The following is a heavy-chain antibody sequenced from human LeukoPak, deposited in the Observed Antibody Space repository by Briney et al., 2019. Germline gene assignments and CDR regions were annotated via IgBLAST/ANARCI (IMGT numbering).Heavy chain of an antibody. CDR2: ISGSGGDT. CDR1: GFTFSNYA. D-gene: IGHD3-22*01. J-gene: IGHJ4*02. CDR3: ARDRALYDRSGYYYTEDDY. Sequence: GGSLRLSCAASGFTFSNYAMTWVRQAPGRGLEWVSTISGSGGDTYYADSVRGRFTISRDNSKNTLYLRMSRLRAEDSAIYYCARDRALYDRSGYYYTEDDYWGQGTLVTVSS. V-gene: IGHV3-23*01.